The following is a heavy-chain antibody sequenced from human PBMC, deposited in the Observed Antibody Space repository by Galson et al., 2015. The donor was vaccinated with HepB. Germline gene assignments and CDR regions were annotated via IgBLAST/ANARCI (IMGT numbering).Heavy chain of an antibody. V-gene: IGHV3-23*01. J-gene: IGHJ6*02. CDR2: IDGSGGST. CDR3: AKQIEWELLDYYYGLDV. D-gene: IGHD1-26*01. Sequence: SLRLSCAASGFTFSSYAMTWVRQAPGRGPEWVSGIDGSGGSTYYADSVKGRFTISRDNSKNTLYLQMNSLRAEDTAVYYCAKQIEWELLDYYYGLDVWGQGTTVTVSS. CDR1: GFTFSSYA.